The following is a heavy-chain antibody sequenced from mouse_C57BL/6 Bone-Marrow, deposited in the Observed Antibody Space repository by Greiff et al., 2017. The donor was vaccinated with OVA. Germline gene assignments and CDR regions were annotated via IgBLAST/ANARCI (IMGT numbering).Heavy chain of an antibody. D-gene: IGHD2-3*01. CDR1: GYTFTSYW. Sequence: VQLQQPGAELVRPGSSVKLSCKASGYTFTSYWMHWVKQRPIQGLEWIGNIDPSDSETHYNQKFKDKATLTVDKSSSTAYMQLSSLTSEDSAVYYCASLFYDGYYDFDDWGQGTTLTVSS. V-gene: IGHV1-52*01. CDR3: ASLFYDGYYDFDD. J-gene: IGHJ2*01. CDR2: IDPSDSET.